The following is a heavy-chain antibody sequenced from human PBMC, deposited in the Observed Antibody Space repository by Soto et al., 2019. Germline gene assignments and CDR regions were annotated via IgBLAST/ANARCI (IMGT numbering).Heavy chain of an antibody. V-gene: IGHV4-61*01. J-gene: IGHJ6*02. CDR1: GGSVSSGSYY. Sequence: SETLSLTCTVSGGSVSSGSYYWSWIRQPPGKGLEWIGYIYYSGSTNYNPSLKSRVTISVDTSKNQFSLKLSSVTAADTAVYNCAGYDILTGSRYYYYGMDVWGQGTTVTVSS. CDR3: AGYDILTGSRYYYYGMDV. D-gene: IGHD3-9*01. CDR2: IYYSGST.